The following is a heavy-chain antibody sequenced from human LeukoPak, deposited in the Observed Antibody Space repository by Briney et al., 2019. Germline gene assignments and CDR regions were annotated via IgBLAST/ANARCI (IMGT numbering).Heavy chain of an antibody. CDR3: ARDEDSYGYYFDY. Sequence: TGGSLRLSCAASGFTVSSNYMSWVRQAPGKGLEWVSVIYSGGSTYYADSVKGRFTISRDNSKNTLYLQMNSLRAEDTALYYCARDEDSYGYYFDYWGQGTLVTVSS. CDR2: IYSGGST. CDR1: GFTVSSNY. D-gene: IGHD5-18*01. V-gene: IGHV3-53*05. J-gene: IGHJ4*02.